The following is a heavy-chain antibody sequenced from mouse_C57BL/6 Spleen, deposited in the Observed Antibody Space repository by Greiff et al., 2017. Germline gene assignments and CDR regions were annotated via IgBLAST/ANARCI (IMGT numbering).Heavy chain of an antibody. CDR1: GFTFSSYG. CDR2: ISSGGSYP. CDR3: ARLRGDYDGGYAMDY. J-gene: IGHJ4*01. V-gene: IGHV5-6*01. D-gene: IGHD2-4*01. Sequence: EVKLMESGGDLVKPGGSLKLSCAASGFTFSSYGMSWVRQTPDKRLEWVATISSGGSYPYYPDSVKGRFTISRDNAKNTLYLQMSSLKSEDTAMYYCARLRGDYDGGYAMDYWGQGTSVTVSS.